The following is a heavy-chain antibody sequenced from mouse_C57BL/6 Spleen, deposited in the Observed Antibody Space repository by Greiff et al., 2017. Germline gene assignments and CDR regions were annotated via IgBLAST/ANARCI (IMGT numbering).Heavy chain of an antibody. CDR1: GYAFTNYL. Sequence: QVQLKESGAELVRPGTSVKVSCKASGYAFTNYLIEWVKQRPGQGLEWIGVINPGSGGTNYNEKFKGKATLTADKSSSTAYMQLSSLTSEDSAVYFCARWHYYGSSYAMDYWGQGTSVTVSS. CDR2: INPGSGGT. CDR3: ARWHYYGSSYAMDY. J-gene: IGHJ4*01. D-gene: IGHD1-1*01. V-gene: IGHV1-54*01.